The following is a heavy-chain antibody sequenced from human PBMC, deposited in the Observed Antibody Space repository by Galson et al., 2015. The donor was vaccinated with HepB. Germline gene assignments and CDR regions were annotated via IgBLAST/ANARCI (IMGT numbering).Heavy chain of an antibody. V-gene: IGHV3-7*03. CDR2: IKQDGSEK. D-gene: IGHD2-2*01. Sequence: SLRLSCAASGFTFSGYWMSWVRQAPGKGLEWVANIKQDGSEKYYVDSVKGRFTISRDNAKNSLYLQMNSLRAEDTAVYYCARDRGAMRSKYCSSTSCSPLFDYWGQGTLVTVSS. J-gene: IGHJ4*02. CDR3: ARDRGAMRSKYCSSTSCSPLFDY. CDR1: GFTFSGYW.